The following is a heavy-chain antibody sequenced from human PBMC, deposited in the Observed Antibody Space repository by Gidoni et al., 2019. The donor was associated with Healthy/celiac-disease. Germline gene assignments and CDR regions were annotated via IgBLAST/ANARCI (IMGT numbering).Heavy chain of an antibody. Sequence: QLQLQASGPGLVKPSETLSLTCTVSGGSISSSSYYWGWIRQPPGKGLEWIGSIYYSGSTYYNPSLKSRVTISVDTSKNQFSLKLSSVTAADTAVYYCARVPPFRSIATGTWCQGTLVTVSS. D-gene: IGHD6-6*01. V-gene: IGHV4-39*01. CDR1: GGSISSSSYY. CDR3: ARVPPFRSIATGT. J-gene: IGHJ4*02. CDR2: IYYSGST.